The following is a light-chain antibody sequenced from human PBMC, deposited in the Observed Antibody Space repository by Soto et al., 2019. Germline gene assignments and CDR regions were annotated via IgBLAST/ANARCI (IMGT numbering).Light chain of an antibody. CDR1: IIGTKS. Sequence: SYELTQPPSVSVAPGETARITCGGNIIGTKSVQWYQQKPGQAPVLVIYYDDDRPSGIPERFSGSNSGNTATLTISRVEAGDEADYYCQVWDNISDHVVFGGGTKLTVL. CDR2: YDD. CDR3: QVWDNISDHVV. J-gene: IGLJ2*01. V-gene: IGLV3-21*04.